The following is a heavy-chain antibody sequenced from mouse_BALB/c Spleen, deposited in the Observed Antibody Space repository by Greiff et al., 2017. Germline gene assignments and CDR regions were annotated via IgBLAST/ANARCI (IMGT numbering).Heavy chain of an antibody. CDR2: ISYSGST. D-gene: IGHD1-1*01. Sequence: EVKLEESGPGLVKPSQSLSLTCTVTGYSITSDYAWNWIRQFPGNKLEWMGYISYSGSTSYNPSLKSRISITRDTSKNQFFLQLNSVTTEDTATYYCARDYYGSSSAWFAYWGQGTLVTVSA. V-gene: IGHV3-2*02. CDR1: GYSITSDYA. CDR3: ARDYYGSSSAWFAY. J-gene: IGHJ3*01.